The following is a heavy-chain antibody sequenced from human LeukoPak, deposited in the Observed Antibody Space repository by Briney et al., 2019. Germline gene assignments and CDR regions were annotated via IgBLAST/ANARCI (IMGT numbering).Heavy chain of an antibody. V-gene: IGHV3-74*01. Sequence: GGSLRLSCAASGFTFSSYWIHRVRQVPGKGLVWVSRIKDGGTTTDYADSVKGRFTISRDDAKNTLYLQMNSLRAEDTAVYYCTTIRPGYWGQGTLVTVSP. CDR3: TTIRPGY. J-gene: IGHJ4*02. CDR2: IKDGGTTT. CDR1: GFTFSSYW. D-gene: IGHD5-12*01.